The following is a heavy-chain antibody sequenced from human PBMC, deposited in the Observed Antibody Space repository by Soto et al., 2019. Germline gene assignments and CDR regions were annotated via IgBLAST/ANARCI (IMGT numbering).Heavy chain of an antibody. CDR1: GRTISSYY. J-gene: IGHJ5*02. V-gene: IGHV4-59*01. CDR2: IYYNGNT. Sequence: PSETLSLTCNVSGRTISSYYWSWIRQPPGKGLEWIGSIYYNGNTNYNPSFRSRVTISLDTSKTQFSLKLTSVTAADTAIYCCARDSLSWFDPWGQGILVTVS. CDR3: ARDSLSWFDP.